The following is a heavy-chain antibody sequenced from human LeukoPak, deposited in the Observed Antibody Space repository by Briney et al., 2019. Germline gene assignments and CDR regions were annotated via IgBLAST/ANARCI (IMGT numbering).Heavy chain of an antibody. CDR1: GFTFSSYA. D-gene: IGHD3-3*01. V-gene: IGHV3-23*01. J-gene: IGHJ4*02. CDR2: ISGSGGRT. Sequence: PGGSLRLSCAASGFTFSSYAMSWVRQAPGKGLEWVAAISGSGGRTYYADSVKGRFTISRDNSKNTLYLQMNSLRAEDTAVYYCAKCADFWSGYFDYWGQRTLVTVSS. CDR3: AKCADFWSGYFDY.